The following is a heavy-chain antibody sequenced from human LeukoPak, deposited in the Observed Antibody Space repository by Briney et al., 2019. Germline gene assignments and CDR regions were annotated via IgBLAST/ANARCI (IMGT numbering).Heavy chain of an antibody. CDR2: INHSGST. J-gene: IGHJ5*02. CDR1: GGSFSGYY. D-gene: IGHD2-15*01. Sequence: SETLSLTCAVYGGSFSGYYWSWIRQPPGKGLEWIGEINHSGSTNYNPSLKSRVTISVDTSKNQFSLKLSSVTAADTAVYYCARGHINCSGGSCYRHNWFDPWGQGTLVTVSS. V-gene: IGHV4-34*01. CDR3: ARGHINCSGGSCYRHNWFDP.